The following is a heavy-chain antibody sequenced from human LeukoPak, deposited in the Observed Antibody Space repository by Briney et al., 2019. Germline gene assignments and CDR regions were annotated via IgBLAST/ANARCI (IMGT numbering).Heavy chain of an antibody. CDR2: IYHSGST. CDR3: ARVGYYDSSGYHYFDY. Sequence: SETLSLTCTVSGYSISSGYYWGWIRQPPGKGVEWIGSIYHSGSTYYNPSLKSRVTISVDTPKNQFSLKLSSVTAADTAVYYCARVGYYDSSGYHYFDYWGQGTLVTVSS. CDR1: GYSISSGYY. D-gene: IGHD3-22*01. V-gene: IGHV4-38-2*02. J-gene: IGHJ4*02.